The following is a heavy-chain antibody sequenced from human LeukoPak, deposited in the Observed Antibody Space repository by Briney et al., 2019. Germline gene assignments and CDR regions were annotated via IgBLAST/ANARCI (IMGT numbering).Heavy chain of an antibody. V-gene: IGHV3-30*18. CDR2: ISYDGSNK. D-gene: IGHD6-19*01. CDR1: GFTFSSYG. J-gene: IGHJ5*02. Sequence: GSLRLSCAASGFTFSSYGMHWVRQAPGKGLEWVAVISYDGSNKYYADSVKGRFTISRDNSKNTLYLQMNSLRAEDTAVYYCAKDQIAVALFLDPNWFDPWGQGTLVTVSS. CDR3: AKDQIAVALFLDPNWFDP.